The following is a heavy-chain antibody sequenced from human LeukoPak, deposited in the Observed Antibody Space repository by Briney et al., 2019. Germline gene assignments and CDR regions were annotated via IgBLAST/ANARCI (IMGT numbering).Heavy chain of an antibody. CDR1: GYTFTGYY. V-gene: IGHV1-2*02. J-gene: IGHJ4*02. Sequence: SSVKVSCKTSGYTFTGYYLHWVRQAPGQGLEWMGRLDPDSGGTHYAQKFQVRVTVPRETSITTVYMELSGLTSDDMAVYYCARVPGPYTTSRFDYWGQGTLVTVSS. D-gene: IGHD2-2*02. CDR3: ARVPGPYTTSRFDY. CDR2: LDPDSGGT.